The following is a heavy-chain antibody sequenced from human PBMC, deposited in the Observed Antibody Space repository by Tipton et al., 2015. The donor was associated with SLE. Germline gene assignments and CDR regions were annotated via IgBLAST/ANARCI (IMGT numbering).Heavy chain of an antibody. Sequence: TLSLTCTVSGGSIEYGSYYWGWIRQPAGKGLEWIGRIDASGITNYNPSLKGRVSMSASRSKNQLSLKVTSVTAADTAVYYCTGVGSGPGTDYWGQGTLVTVSS. CDR1: GGSIEYGSYY. D-gene: IGHD6-13*01. J-gene: IGHJ4*02. V-gene: IGHV4-61*02. CDR3: TGVGSGPGTDY. CDR2: IDASGIT.